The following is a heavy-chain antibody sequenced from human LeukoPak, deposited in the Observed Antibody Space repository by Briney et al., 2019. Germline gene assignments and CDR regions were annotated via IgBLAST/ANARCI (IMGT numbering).Heavy chain of an antibody. D-gene: IGHD3-3*01. J-gene: IGHJ6*03. CDR1: GGSISSGDYY. Sequence: PSETLSLTCTVSGGSISSGDYYWSWIRQPPGKGLEWIGYIYYSGSTNYNPSLKSRVTISVDTSKNQFSLKLSSVTAADTAVYYCARDQGYYDFWSGYTYYYYMDVWGKGTTVTVSS. CDR2: IYYSGST. V-gene: IGHV4-61*08. CDR3: ARDQGYYDFWSGYTYYYYMDV.